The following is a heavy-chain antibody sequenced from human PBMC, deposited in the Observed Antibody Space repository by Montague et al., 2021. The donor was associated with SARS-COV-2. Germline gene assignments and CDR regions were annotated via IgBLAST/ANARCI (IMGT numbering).Heavy chain of an antibody. V-gene: IGHV4-34*01. J-gene: IGHJ4*02. CDR2: INHRGTS. CDR3: ARGRQHFNMIVVVMTGGEYYFDY. D-gene: IGHD3-22*01. CDR1: GGSFSDYF. Sequence: LSLTCAVYGGSFSDYFWTWIRQPPGKGLEWIGEINHRGTSNYNPSLKSRVSISVDTSKNQFSLYLGSVTAADTAVYYCARGRQHFNMIVVVMTGGEYYFDYWGQGTLVTVSS.